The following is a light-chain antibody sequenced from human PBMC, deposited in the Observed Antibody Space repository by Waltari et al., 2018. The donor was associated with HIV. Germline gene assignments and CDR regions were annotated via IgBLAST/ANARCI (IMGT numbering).Light chain of an antibody. V-gene: IGKV3-15*01. J-gene: IGKJ4*01. CDR3: QHSRDCILT. Sequence: EIVMTQSPATLSVSPGERATLSCRASQSVGTNLAWYQQKPGQAPRLLIYGASSGVTGLPAMFRGSLSGTEFTLTISSVQSEDFAVYYCQHSRDCILTFGGWTNVEIK. CDR2: GAS. CDR1: QSVGTN.